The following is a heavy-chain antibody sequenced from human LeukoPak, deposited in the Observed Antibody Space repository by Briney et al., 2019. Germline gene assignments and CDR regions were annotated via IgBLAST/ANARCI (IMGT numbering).Heavy chain of an antibody. J-gene: IGHJ4*02. D-gene: IGHD3-22*01. Sequence: GGSLRLSCAASGFTVSSNYMSWVRQAPGKGLEWVSVIYSGGSTYYADSVKGRFTISRDNSKNTLYLQMNSLRAEDTAVYYCAKDSPPRPRSVNKYYYDSSGYINWGQGTLVTVSS. CDR3: AKDSPPRPRSVNKYYYDSSGYIN. CDR1: GFTVSSNY. CDR2: IYSGGST. V-gene: IGHV3-53*01.